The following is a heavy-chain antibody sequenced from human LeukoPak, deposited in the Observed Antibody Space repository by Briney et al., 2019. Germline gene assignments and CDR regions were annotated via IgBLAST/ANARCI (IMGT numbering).Heavy chain of an antibody. CDR1: GFTFSSYS. CDR3: AREAIVVVPAAMTHWFDP. J-gene: IGHJ5*02. CDR2: ISSSRSTI. Sequence: GGSLRLSCAASGFTFSSYSMNWVRQAPGKGLEWVSYISSSRSTIYYADSVKGRFTISRDNAKNSLYLQMNSLRAEDTAVYYCAREAIVVVPAAMTHWFDPWGQGTLVTVSS. V-gene: IGHV3-48*01. D-gene: IGHD2-2*01.